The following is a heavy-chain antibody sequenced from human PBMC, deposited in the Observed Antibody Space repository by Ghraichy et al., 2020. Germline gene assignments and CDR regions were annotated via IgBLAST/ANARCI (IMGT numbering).Heavy chain of an antibody. Sequence: SAKVSCKTSGGTFNTFAISWVRQAPGQGLEWMGGIIPMYRTANYAQKFRGRLTITADKSTTTAYMELSGLKSEDTAVYYCARFSAGPVDYYYFDSWGQGTLVTVSS. D-gene: IGHD4/OR15-4a*01. J-gene: IGHJ4*02. CDR2: IIPMYRTA. V-gene: IGHV1-69*06. CDR3: ARFSAGPVDYYYFDS. CDR1: GGTFNTFA.